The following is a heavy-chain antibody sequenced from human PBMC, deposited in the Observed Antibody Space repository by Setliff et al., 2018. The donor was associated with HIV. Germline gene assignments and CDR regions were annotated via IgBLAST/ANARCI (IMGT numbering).Heavy chain of an antibody. CDR3: ARRVSYASSGYPLGY. Sequence: ASVKVSCKPSGGTFSSYAITWVRQAPGQGLEWMGGIIPILGGSTVYAQKFQGRVTTTSDTSTNTVYMDLSSLRSDDTALYFCARRVSYASSGYPLGYRGQGTQVTVSS. J-gene: IGHJ4*02. V-gene: IGHV1-69*10. CDR2: IIPILGGST. D-gene: IGHD3-22*01. CDR1: GGTFSSYA.